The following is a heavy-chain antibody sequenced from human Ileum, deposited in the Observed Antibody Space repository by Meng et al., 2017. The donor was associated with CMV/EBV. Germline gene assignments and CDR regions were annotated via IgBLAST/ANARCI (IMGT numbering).Heavy chain of an antibody. CDR3: TTQFNWNYGDY. CDR1: GFTFSNAW. D-gene: IGHD1-7*01. Sequence: GESLKISCAASGFTFSNAWMTWVRQAPGKGLEWVGLIQGKTDGETTDYATPVKGRFTISRDDSKNTLYLQMNSLKIEDTALYYCTTQFNWNYGDYWGRGTLVTVSS. J-gene: IGHJ4*02. CDR2: IQGKTDGETT. V-gene: IGHV3-15*01.